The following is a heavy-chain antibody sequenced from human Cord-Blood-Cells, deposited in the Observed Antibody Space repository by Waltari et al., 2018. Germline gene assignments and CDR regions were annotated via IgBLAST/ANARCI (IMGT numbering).Heavy chain of an antibody. CDR1: GYTFTSYA. D-gene: IGHD7-27*01. J-gene: IGHJ2*01. CDR2: INAGNGNT. CDR3: ARGPLGLGIWYFDL. V-gene: IGHV1-3*01. Sequence: QVQLVQSGAEVQKPGASVKVSCKASGYTFTSYAMHWVRQAPGQGLEWMGWINAGNGNTKYSQKFQGRVTITRDTSASTAYMELSSLRSEDTAVYYCARGPLGLGIWYFDLWGRGTLVTVSS.